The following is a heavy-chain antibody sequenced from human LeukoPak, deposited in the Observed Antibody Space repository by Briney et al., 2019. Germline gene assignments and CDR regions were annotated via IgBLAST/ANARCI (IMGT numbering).Heavy chain of an antibody. J-gene: IGHJ3*02. Sequence: GGSLRLSCAASGFTFSDYYMSWIRQAPGKGLEWLSYISSSSSYTNYADSVKGRFTISRDNAKNSLYLQMNSLRAEDTAVYYCARVRKYSSGWYDAFDIWGQGTMVTVSS. CDR2: ISSSSSYT. V-gene: IGHV3-11*05. CDR3: ARVRKYSSGWYDAFDI. CDR1: GFTFSDYY. D-gene: IGHD6-19*01.